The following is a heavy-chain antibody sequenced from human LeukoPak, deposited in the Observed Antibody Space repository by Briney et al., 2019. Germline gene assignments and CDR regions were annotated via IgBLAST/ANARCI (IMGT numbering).Heavy chain of an antibody. CDR1: GFTFSDHY. CDR2: ISPSGSDM. J-gene: IGHJ4*02. V-gene: IGHV3-11*04. D-gene: IGHD6-25*01. Sequence: GGSLRLSCAASGFTFSDHYMTWIRQAPGKGLEWLSYISPSGSDMNNADSVKGRFTISRDNAKRSLYLQMNSLRAEDTAVYYCARDKGGLVSGWFDYWGQGTLVTVSS. CDR3: ARDKGGLVSGWFDY.